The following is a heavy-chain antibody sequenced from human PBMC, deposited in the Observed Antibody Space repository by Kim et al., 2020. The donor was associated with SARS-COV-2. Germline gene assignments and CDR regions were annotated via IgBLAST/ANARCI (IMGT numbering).Heavy chain of an antibody. Sequence: SETLSLTCTVSGGSISSSSYYWGWIRQPPGKGLEWIGSIYYSGSTYYNPSLKSRVTISVDTSKNQFSLKLSSVTAADTAVYYCASSYDSSPWVFDYWGQGTLVTVSS. CDR2: IYYSGST. V-gene: IGHV4-39*01. J-gene: IGHJ4*02. CDR1: GGSISSSSYY. CDR3: ASSYDSSPWVFDY. D-gene: IGHD3-22*01.